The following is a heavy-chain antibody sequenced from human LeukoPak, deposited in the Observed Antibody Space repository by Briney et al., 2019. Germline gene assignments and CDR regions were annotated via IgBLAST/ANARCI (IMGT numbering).Heavy chain of an antibody. J-gene: IGHJ4*02. Sequence: NPGGSLRLSCAASGFTFSSYSMNWVRQAPGKGLEWVSSISSSSSYIYYADSVKGRFTISRDNSKNTLYLHMNSLRAEDTAVYYCAKDPRYSGFDSAWSIIDYWGQGTLVTVSS. V-gene: IGHV3-21*01. CDR2: ISSSSSYI. CDR1: GFTFSSYS. CDR3: AKDPRYSGFDSAWSIIDY. D-gene: IGHD5-12*01.